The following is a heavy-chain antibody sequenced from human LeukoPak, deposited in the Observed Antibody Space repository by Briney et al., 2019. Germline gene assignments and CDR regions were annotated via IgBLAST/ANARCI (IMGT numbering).Heavy chain of an antibody. Sequence: PGGSLRLSCAAFEFTFISYWMHWVRQAPGKGLVWVSRINSDGSTTSYAASVKGRFTISRDTAKNTLYLQMNSLRAEDTAVYYCARGHHYYDSSAYYYWGQGTLVTVSS. CDR1: EFTFISYW. V-gene: IGHV3-74*01. CDR3: ARGHHYYDSSAYYY. J-gene: IGHJ4*02. CDR2: INSDGSTT. D-gene: IGHD3-22*01.